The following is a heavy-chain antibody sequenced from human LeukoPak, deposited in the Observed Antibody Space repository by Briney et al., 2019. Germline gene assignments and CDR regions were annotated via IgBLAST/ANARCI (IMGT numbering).Heavy chain of an antibody. CDR1: GFTFSNAW. Sequence: GGSLRLSCAASGFTFSNAWMSWVRQAPGKGLEWVGRIKSKTDGGTTDCAAPVKGRFTISRDDSKNTLYLQVNSLKTEDTAVCYCSTLGYYGSGSYAPWGQGTLVTVSS. CDR2: IKSKTDGGTT. D-gene: IGHD3-10*01. CDR3: STLGYYGSGSYAP. V-gene: IGHV3-15*01. J-gene: IGHJ5*02.